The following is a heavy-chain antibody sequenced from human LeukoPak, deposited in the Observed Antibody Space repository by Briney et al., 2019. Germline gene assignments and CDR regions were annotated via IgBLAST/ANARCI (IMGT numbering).Heavy chain of an antibody. D-gene: IGHD1-26*01. Sequence: PGGSLRLSCAASGFTFSNYGIHWVRQAPGKGLEWVAVIWYDGNNKYYADSVKGRFTISRDNAKNTLYLQMTSLRAEDTAVYYCARGGSGNFYYWGQGTLVTVSS. CDR2: IWYDGNNK. CDR3: ARGGSGNFYY. J-gene: IGHJ4*02. CDR1: GFTFSNYG. V-gene: IGHV3-33*01.